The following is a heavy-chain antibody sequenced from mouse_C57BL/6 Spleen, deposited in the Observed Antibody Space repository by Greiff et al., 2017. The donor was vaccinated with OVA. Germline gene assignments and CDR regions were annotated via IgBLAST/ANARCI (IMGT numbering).Heavy chain of an antibody. CDR2: ISSGGDYI. CDR3: TRAGGNYYYFDY. J-gene: IGHJ2*01. CDR1: GFTFSSYA. D-gene: IGHD2-1*01. Sequence: EVKLEESGEGLVKPGGSLKLSCAASGFTFSSYAMSWVRQTPEKRLEWVAYISSGGDYIYYADTVKGRFTISRDNARNTLYLQMSSLKSEDTAMYYCTRAGGNYYYFDYWGQGTTLTVSS. V-gene: IGHV5-9-1*02.